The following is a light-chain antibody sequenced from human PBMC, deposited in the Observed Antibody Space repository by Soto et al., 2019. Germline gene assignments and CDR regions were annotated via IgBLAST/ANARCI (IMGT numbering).Light chain of an antibody. Sequence: EIVMTQSPATLSVSPGERATLSCSASQSVSSNLAWYQQKPGQAPRLLIYGASTRATGIPARFSGSGSGTEFTLTISSLQSEDFAVYYCQQYNNWPRGYTFGQGTKLEIK. J-gene: IGKJ2*01. V-gene: IGKV3-15*01. CDR2: GAS. CDR3: QQYNNWPRGYT. CDR1: QSVSSN.